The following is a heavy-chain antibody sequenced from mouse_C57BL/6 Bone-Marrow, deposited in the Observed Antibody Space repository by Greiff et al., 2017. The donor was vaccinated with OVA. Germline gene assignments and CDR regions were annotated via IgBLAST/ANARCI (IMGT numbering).Heavy chain of an antibody. CDR3: ARTHYYGSSYVFDY. D-gene: IGHD1-1*01. Sequence: VQVVESGPELVKPGASVKISCKASGYAFRSSWMNWVKQRPGKGLEWIGRIYPGDGDTNYNGKFKGKATLTADKSSSTAYMQLSSLTSEDSAVYFCARTHYYGSSYVFDYWGQGTTLTVSS. CDR2: IYPGDGDT. CDR1: GYAFRSSW. J-gene: IGHJ2*01. V-gene: IGHV1-82*01.